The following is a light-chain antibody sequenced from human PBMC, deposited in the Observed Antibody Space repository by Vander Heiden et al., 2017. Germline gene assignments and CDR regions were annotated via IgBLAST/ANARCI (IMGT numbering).Light chain of an antibody. J-gene: IGLJ2*01. CDR3: GSWDSSLTAVL. CDR2: DNN. Sequence: QSVLTQPPSVSAAPGQKVTISCSGSTSNIGNNYVSWYQQLPGTAPKLLIYDNNNRPSGIPGRFSASKSGTSATLVITGLQTGDAADHYCGSWDSSLTAVLFGEGTKLTVL. CDR1: TSNIGNNY. V-gene: IGLV1-51*01.